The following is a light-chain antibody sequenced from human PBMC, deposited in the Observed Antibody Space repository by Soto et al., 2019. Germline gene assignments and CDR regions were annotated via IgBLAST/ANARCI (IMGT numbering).Light chain of an antibody. Sequence: EIVMTQSPATLSVSLGERATLSCRASQSVNSKLAWYQQKPGQAPRLLISGASARVTGVPDRFSGSGSGTEFTLTISSLQSEDSAVYYCQQYDNWPPFTFGPRTRVDIK. J-gene: IGKJ3*01. CDR3: QQYDNWPPFT. V-gene: IGKV3-15*01. CDR2: GAS. CDR1: QSVNSK.